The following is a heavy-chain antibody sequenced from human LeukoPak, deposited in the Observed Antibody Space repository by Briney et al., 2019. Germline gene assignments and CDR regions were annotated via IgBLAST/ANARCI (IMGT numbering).Heavy chain of an antibody. CDR1: VGSVSNNFAA. CDR3: AREGRTPLSRIGSLDL. D-gene: IGHD4-23*01. J-gene: IGHJ5*02. V-gene: IGHV6-1*01. Sequence: SQTLSLTCAISVGSVSNNFAAWNWIRQSPSRGLEWLGRTYYRSKWYHDYAVSVKSRLIITPDTSKNQFSLQLHSVTPEDTAVYFCAREGRTPLSRIGSLDLWGQGTLVTVSS. CDR2: TYYRSKWYH.